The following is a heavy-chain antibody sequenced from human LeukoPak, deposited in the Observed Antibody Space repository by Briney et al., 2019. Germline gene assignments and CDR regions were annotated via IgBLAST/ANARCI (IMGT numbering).Heavy chain of an antibody. CDR3: AELGITMIGGV. Sequence: GGSLRLSCAASGFTFSSYEMNWVRQAPGKGLEWVSYISSSGSTIYYADSVKGRFTIYRDNAKNSLYLQMNTLRAEDTAVYYCAELGITMIGGVWGKGTTVTISS. D-gene: IGHD3-10*02. CDR2: ISSSGSTI. CDR1: GFTFSSYE. J-gene: IGHJ6*04. V-gene: IGHV3-48*03.